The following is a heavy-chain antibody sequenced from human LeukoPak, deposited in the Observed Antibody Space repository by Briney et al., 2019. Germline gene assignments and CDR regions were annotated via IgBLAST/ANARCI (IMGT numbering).Heavy chain of an antibody. CDR1: GFTFSSYG. Sequence: GGSLRLSCAASGFTFSSYGMHWVRQAPGKGLEWVAFIRYDGSNKYYADSVKGRFTISRDNSKNTLYLQMNSLRAEDTAVYYCAKELDIVVVPAAMEFDYWGQGSLVTVSS. J-gene: IGHJ4*02. V-gene: IGHV3-30*02. D-gene: IGHD2-2*03. CDR3: AKELDIVVVPAAMEFDY. CDR2: IRYDGSNK.